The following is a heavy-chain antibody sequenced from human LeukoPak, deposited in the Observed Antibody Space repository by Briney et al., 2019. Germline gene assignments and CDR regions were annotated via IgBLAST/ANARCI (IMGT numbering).Heavy chain of an antibody. CDR2: IYYSGST. Sequence: SETLSLTCTVSGGSISSSSSYWGWIRQPPGKGLEWIGTIYYSGSTYYNPSLKSRVTISVDTSKNQFSLKLSSVTAADTAMYYCARGGITMIVPGAYNWFDPWGQGTLVTVSS. V-gene: IGHV4-39*07. J-gene: IGHJ5*02. CDR3: ARGGITMIVPGAYNWFDP. CDR1: GGSISSSSSY. D-gene: IGHD3-22*01.